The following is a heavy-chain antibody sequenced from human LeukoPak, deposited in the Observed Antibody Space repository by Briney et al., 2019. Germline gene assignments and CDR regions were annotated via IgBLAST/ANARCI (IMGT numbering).Heavy chain of an antibody. Sequence: SETLSLTCTVSGGSISSHYWSWIRQPPGKGLEWIGYIYYSGSTNYNASLKSRVTISVDTSKNQFSLKLSSVTAADTAVYYCAGTVVTSYNWFDPWGQGTLVTVSS. J-gene: IGHJ5*02. D-gene: IGHD4-23*01. CDR1: GGSISSHY. CDR3: AGTVVTSYNWFDP. CDR2: IYYSGST. V-gene: IGHV4-59*11.